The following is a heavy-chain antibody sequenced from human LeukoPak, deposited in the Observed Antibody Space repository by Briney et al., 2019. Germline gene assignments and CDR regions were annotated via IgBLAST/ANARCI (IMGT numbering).Heavy chain of an antibody. V-gene: IGHV1-46*01. D-gene: IGHD3-3*01. J-gene: IGHJ4*02. CDR3: AGQLFGVANRAFDY. CDR1: GYTFTTSY. Sequence: ASVKVSCKASGYTFTTSYMHWVGQAPGQGLEWMGRINPSGGSTSHAQKFQGRVTMTRDMSTSTVYMELSSLKTEDTAVYYCAGQLFGVANRAFDYWGQGTLVTVSS. CDR2: INPSGGST.